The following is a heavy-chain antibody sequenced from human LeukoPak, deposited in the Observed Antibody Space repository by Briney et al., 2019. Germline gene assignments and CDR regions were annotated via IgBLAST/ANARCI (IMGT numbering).Heavy chain of an antibody. Sequence: SETLSLTCAVYGGPFSGYYWSWIRQPPGKGLEWIGEINHSGSTNYTPSLKSRVTISVDKSKNQFSLKLSSVTAADTAVYYCARRPTVTIPFGYWRQGTLVTVSS. CDR2: INHSGST. J-gene: IGHJ4*02. V-gene: IGHV4-34*01. CDR3: ARRPTVTIPFGY. CDR1: GGPFSGYY. D-gene: IGHD4-11*01.